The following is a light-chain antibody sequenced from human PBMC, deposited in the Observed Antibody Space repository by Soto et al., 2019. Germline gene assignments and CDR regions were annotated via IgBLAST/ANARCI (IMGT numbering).Light chain of an antibody. CDR2: GTS. V-gene: IGKV3-15*01. CDR1: QYINTR. J-gene: IGKJ4*01. CDR3: QHYNNWPLT. Sequence: EIVLTQSPATLSSFPGDRVTLSCRASQYINTRLAWYQQKPGQTPRLLIYGTSTRATGIPARFSGSGSGTEFTLTISSLQSEDFAVYYCQHYNNWPLTFGGGTKVDIK.